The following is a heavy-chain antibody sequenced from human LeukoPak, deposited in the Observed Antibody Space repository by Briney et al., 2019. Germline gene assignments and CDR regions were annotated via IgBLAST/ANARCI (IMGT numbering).Heavy chain of an antibody. CDR1: GFTFSSYG. Sequence: GRSLRLSCAASGFTFSSYGMHWVRQAPGKGLEWVAVIWYDGSNKYYADSVKGRFTISRDNSKNTLYLQMNSLRAEDTAVYYCARGWLLWFRGPLDYWGQGTLVTVSS. CDR2: IWYDGSNK. V-gene: IGHV3-33*01. CDR3: ARGWLLWFRGPLDY. J-gene: IGHJ4*02. D-gene: IGHD3-10*01.